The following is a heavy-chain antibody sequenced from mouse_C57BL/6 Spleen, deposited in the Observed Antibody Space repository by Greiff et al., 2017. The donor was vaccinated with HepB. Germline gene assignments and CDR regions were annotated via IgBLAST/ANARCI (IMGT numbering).Heavy chain of an antibody. J-gene: IGHJ1*03. CDR2: IDPSDSYT. CDR1: GYTFTSYW. V-gene: IGHV1-69*01. CDR3: ARRGSDYYGSSPLGFDV. Sequence: QVQLQQPGAELVMPGASVKLSCKASGYTFTSYWMHWVKQRPGQGLEWIGEIDPSDSYTNYNQKFKGKSTLTVDKSSSTAYMQLSSLTSEDSAVYYCARRGSDYYGSSPLGFDVWGTGTTVTVSS. D-gene: IGHD1-1*01.